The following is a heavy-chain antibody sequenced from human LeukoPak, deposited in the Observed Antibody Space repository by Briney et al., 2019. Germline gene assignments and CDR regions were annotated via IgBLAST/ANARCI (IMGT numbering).Heavy chain of an antibody. J-gene: IGHJ5*02. D-gene: IGHD3-10*01. Sequence: PSETLSPTCAVSGGSFSGYYWSWIRQPPGKGLEWIGEINHSGNTNYNPSLKSRVTISVDTSKNQFSLTLSSVTAADTAVYYCARGGGYNWFDPWGQGTLVTVSS. CDR2: INHSGNT. CDR1: GGSFSGYY. V-gene: IGHV4-34*01. CDR3: ARGGGYNWFDP.